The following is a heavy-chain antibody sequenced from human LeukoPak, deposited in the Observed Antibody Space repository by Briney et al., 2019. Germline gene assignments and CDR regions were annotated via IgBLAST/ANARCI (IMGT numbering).Heavy chain of an antibody. D-gene: IGHD1-26*01. CDR2: IKQDGSKL. CDR3: ARWEARDTWVYDY. CDR1: GFTFTNYA. Sequence: GGSLRLSCTASGFTFTNYAMSWVRQAPGKGLEWVANIKQDGSKLSYVDSVKGRFTVSRDNAKNSLYLQMNSLRAEDTAVYYCARWEARDTWVYDYWAREPWSPSPQ. V-gene: IGHV3-7*01. J-gene: IGHJ4*02.